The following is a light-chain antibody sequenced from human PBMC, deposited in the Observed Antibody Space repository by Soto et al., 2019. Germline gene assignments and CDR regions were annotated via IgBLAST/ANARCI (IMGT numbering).Light chain of an antibody. J-gene: IGKJ1*01. V-gene: IGKV3-20*01. Sequence: EIVLTQSPGTLSLSPGERATLSCRASQSVCSSYLAWYQQKPGQAPRLPIYGASSRATGIPDRFSGSGSGTDFTLTISRLEPEDFAVYYCQQYGSSPGTFGQGTKVEIQ. CDR3: QQYGSSPGT. CDR1: QSVCSSY. CDR2: GAS.